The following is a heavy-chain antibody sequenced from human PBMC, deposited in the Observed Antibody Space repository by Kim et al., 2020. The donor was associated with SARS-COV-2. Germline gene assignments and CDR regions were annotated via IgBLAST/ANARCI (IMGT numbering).Heavy chain of an antibody. Sequence: GGSLRLSCAASGFTFSSYGMHWVRQAPGKGLEWVAVICYDGGNKYYADSVRGRFTISRDNSKNTLYLQMNSLKAEDTAVYYCARGDTGVVTSSLDYWGQGTLVPVSS. CDR2: ICYDGGNK. V-gene: IGHV3-33*01. CDR3: ARGDTGVVTSSLDY. D-gene: IGHD2-21*02. J-gene: IGHJ4*02. CDR1: GFTFSSYG.